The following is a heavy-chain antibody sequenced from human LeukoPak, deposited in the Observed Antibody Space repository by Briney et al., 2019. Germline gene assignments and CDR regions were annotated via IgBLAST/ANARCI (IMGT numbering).Heavy chain of an antibody. V-gene: IGHV3-30*04. J-gene: IGHJ5*02. CDR3: ARDGSVVTAKENWFDP. Sequence: GGSLRLSCAASGFTFSSYAMHWVRQAPGKGLEWVAVISYDGSNKYYADSVKGRFTISRDNSKNTLYLQMNSLRAEDTAVYYCARDGSVVTAKENWFDPWGQGTLVTVSS. CDR1: GFTFSSYA. CDR2: ISYDGSNK. D-gene: IGHD2-21*02.